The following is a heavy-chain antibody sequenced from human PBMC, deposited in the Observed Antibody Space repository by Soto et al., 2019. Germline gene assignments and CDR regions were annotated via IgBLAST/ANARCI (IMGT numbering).Heavy chain of an antibody. CDR3: ARVKVPAAILGAFDL. J-gene: IGHJ3*01. D-gene: IGHD2-2*02. V-gene: IGHV1-24*01. CDR2: FDPEGGEA. Sequence: GASVKVSCKISGHTLTEFSIHWVRQAPGKGLEWMGGFDPEGGEAIYAQKWHGRVTMTTDTSTRTAYMELRSLRSDDTAVYYCARVKVPAAILGAFDLWGQGTLVTVSS. CDR1: GHTLTEFS.